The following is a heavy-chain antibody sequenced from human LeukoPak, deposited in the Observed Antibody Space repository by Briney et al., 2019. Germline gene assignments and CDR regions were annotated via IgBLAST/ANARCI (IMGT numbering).Heavy chain of an antibody. CDR3: AKERVVTLQSTDYYGMDV. V-gene: IGHV3-30*18. J-gene: IGHJ6*02. CDR1: GFTFSSYG. CDR2: ISYDGSNK. D-gene: IGHD4-23*01. Sequence: PGGSLRLSCAASGFTFSSYGMHWVRQAPGKGLEWVAVISYDGSNKYYADSVKGRLTISRDNSKNTLYLQMNSLRAEDTAVYYCAKERVVTLQSTDYYGMDVWGQGTTVTVSS.